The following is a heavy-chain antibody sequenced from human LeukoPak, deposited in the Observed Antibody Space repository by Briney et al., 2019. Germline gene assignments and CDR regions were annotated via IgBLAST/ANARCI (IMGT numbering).Heavy chain of an antibody. D-gene: IGHD6-6*01. V-gene: IGHV3-23*01. CDR3: ARWGRRYSSSLGEGFDY. J-gene: IGHJ4*02. Sequence: GGSLRLSCAASGFTFSSYAMSWVRQAPGKGLEWVSGTSGSGGSTYYAGSVKGRFTISRDNSKNTLYLQMNSLRAEDTAVYYCARWGRRYSSSLGEGFDYWGQGTLVTVSS. CDR1: GFTFSSYA. CDR2: TSGSGGST.